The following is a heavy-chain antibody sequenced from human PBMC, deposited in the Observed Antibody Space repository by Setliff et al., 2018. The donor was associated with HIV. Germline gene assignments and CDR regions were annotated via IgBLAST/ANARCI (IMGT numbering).Heavy chain of an antibody. CDR1: GGSISNYY. Sequence: ETLSLTCTVSGGSISNYYWSWIRQPPGKELEWIGYIYYSGSPNYNPSLKSRVTISVDTSKSQFSLNLSSVTAADTAVYYCARATTTPIAGMLAPPPDYWGQGTLVTVS. CDR2: IYYSGSP. V-gene: IGHV4-59*01. CDR3: ARATTTPIAGMLAPPPDY. J-gene: IGHJ4*02. D-gene: IGHD6-13*01.